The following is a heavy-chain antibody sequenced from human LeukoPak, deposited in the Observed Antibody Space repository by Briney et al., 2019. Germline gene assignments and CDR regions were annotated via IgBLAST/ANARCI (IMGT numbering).Heavy chain of an antibody. CDR1: GFAFRTCT. CDR2: IISTSDYI. V-gene: IGHV3-21*06. D-gene: IGHD6-13*01. CDR3: GGEFSSSPASMDV. J-gene: IGHJ6*02. Sequence: GGPLRLSCAASGFAFRTCTMNWVRQAPGKGLEWVSFIISTSDYIYYADSVKGRFTLSRDKAKNSLYLPMNSLREEDTAVYYCGGEFSSSPASMDVWGQGATVTVSS.